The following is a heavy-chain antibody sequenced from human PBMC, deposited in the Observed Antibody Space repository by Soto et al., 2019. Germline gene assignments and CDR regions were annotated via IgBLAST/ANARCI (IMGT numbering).Heavy chain of an antibody. Sequence: QVQLVQSGAEVKKPGASVKVSFKASGYTFTGYYMHWVRQAPGQGLEWMGWINPNSGGTNYAQKFQGWVTMTRDTSISAASMELSRLRSDDTAVYYCARGLVIGVSGRQTPSYYYYYGMDVWGQGTTVTVSS. CDR2: INPNSGGT. CDR3: ARGLVIGVSGRQTPSYYYYYGMDV. V-gene: IGHV1-2*04. J-gene: IGHJ6*02. D-gene: IGHD3-10*01. CDR1: GYTFTGYY.